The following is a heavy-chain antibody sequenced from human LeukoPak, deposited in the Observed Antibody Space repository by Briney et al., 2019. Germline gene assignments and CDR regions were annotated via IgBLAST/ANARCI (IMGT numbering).Heavy chain of an antibody. CDR2: IKSKIGGATA. V-gene: IGHV3-15*01. J-gene: IGHJ5*02. D-gene: IGHD3-10*01. CDR3: ATDRAWFDP. Sequence: PGGSLTLSCAASVITFSTALMSWFRQAPGKGLEGVGRIKSKIGGATADYAAPVKDRFTISRDDSKNTLYLQMNSLKTEDTAVYYCATDRAWFDPWGQGTLVTVSS. CDR1: VITFSTAL.